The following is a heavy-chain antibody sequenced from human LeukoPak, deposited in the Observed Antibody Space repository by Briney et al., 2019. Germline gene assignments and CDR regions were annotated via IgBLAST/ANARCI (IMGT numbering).Heavy chain of an antibody. J-gene: IGHJ4*02. CDR1: GFTFSSYG. V-gene: IGHV3-30*02. Sequence: GGSLRLSCAASGFTFSSYGMHWVRQAPGKGLEWVAFIRYDGSNKYYADSVKGRFTISRDNAKNSLYLQMNSLRAEDTAVYYCARNGYQLLMFDYWGQGALVTVSS. D-gene: IGHD2-2*01. CDR2: IRYDGSNK. CDR3: ARNGYQLLMFDY.